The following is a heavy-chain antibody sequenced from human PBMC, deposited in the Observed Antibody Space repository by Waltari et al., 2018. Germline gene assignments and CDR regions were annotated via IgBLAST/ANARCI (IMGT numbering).Heavy chain of an antibody. D-gene: IGHD4-17*01. Sequence: QLQLQESGPGLVKPSETLSLTCTVSGGSISSSSYYWGWIRQPPGKGLEWIGSIYYSGSTYYNPSLKSRVTISVDTSKNQFSLKXSSVTAADTAVYYCASPYGDYVWYFDLWGRGTLVTVSS. J-gene: IGHJ2*01. CDR1: GGSISSSSYY. CDR3: ASPYGDYVWYFDL. CDR2: IYYSGST. V-gene: IGHV4-39*07.